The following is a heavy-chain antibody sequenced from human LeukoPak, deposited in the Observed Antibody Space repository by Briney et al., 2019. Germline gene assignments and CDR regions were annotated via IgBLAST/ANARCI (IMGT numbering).Heavy chain of an antibody. J-gene: IGHJ4*02. CDR2: ISYDGSKK. D-gene: IGHD7-27*01. CDR3: ARDWALDS. V-gene: IGHV3-30*04. CDR1: GFTCSSYA. Sequence: GGSLRLSCAASGFTCSSYAMHWVRQAPGKGLEWVAVISYDGSKKYHTDSVKGRFTISRDNSKNTLYVQMNSLRGEDTAVYYCARDWALDSWGQGTLVTVSS.